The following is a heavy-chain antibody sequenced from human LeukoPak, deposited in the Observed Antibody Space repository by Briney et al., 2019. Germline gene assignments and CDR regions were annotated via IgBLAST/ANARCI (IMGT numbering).Heavy chain of an antibody. D-gene: IGHD6-19*01. CDR3: ARDLARYSSGWYGLDAFDI. J-gene: IGHJ3*02. V-gene: IGHV4-4*07. CDR1: GGSISSYY. Sequence: SETLSLTCTVSGGSISSYYWSWIRQPAGKGLEWIGRIYTSGSTNYNPSLKSRVTMSVDTSKNQFSLKLSSVTAADTAVYYCARDLARYSSGWYGLDAFDIWGQGTMVTVSS. CDR2: IYTSGST.